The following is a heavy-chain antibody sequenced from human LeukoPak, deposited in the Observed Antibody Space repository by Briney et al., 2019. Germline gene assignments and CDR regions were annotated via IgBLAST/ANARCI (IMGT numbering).Heavy chain of an antibody. CDR1: GGSISSSSYY. CDR3: TRHHHNPTYDY. D-gene: IGHD1-14*01. J-gene: IGHJ4*02. Sequence: PSETLSLTCTVSGGSISSSSYYWGWIRQPPGKGLEWIGSIFYSVSTYYNPSLKSRVTISVDTSKNQFSLKLSSVTAADTAMYYCTRHHHNPTYDYWGQGTLVTVSS. V-gene: IGHV4-39*01. CDR2: IFYSVST.